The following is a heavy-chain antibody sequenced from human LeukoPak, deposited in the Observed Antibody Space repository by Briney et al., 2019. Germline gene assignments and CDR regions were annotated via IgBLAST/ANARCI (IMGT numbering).Heavy chain of an antibody. CDR2: INPNSGGT. Sequence: ASVKVSCKASGYTFTGYYMHWVRQAPGQGLEWMGWINPNSGGTNYAQKFQGRVTMTRDTSISTAYMELSRLRSEDTAVYYCARVRELQHYYYYMDVWGKGTTVTVSS. D-gene: IGHD1-26*01. V-gene: IGHV1-2*02. J-gene: IGHJ6*03. CDR3: ARVRELQHYYYYMDV. CDR1: GYTFTGYY.